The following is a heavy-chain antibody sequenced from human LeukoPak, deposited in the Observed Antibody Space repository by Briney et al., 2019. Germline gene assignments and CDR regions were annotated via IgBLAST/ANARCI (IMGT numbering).Heavy chain of an antibody. J-gene: IGHJ4*02. CDR3: ARDRRSSGWTYFDY. D-gene: IGHD6-19*01. V-gene: IGHV3-30-3*01. CDR1: GFTFSSYA. CDR2: ISYDGSNK. Sequence: HPGGSLRLSCAASGFTFSSYAMRWVRQAPGKGLEWVAVISYDGSNKYYADSVKGRFTISRDNSKNTLYLQMNSLRAEDTAVYYCARDRRSSGWTYFDYWGRGTLVTVSS.